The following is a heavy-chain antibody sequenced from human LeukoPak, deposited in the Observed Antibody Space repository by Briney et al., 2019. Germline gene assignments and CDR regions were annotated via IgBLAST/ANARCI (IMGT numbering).Heavy chain of an antibody. J-gene: IGHJ4*02. Sequence: PSETLSLTCTVSGGSISSSNYYWGWIRQPPGKGLEWIASINYSGSTYYNPSLKSRVTISLDTSKNLFSLKLSSVTAADTAMYYCAREVTTVTSYYFDYWGQGTLVTVSS. V-gene: IGHV4-39*07. CDR1: GGSISSSNYY. D-gene: IGHD4-17*01. CDR3: AREVTTVTSYYFDY. CDR2: INYSGST.